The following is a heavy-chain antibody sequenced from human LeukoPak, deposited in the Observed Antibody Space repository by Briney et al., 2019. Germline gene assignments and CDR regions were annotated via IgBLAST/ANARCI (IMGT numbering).Heavy chain of an antibody. J-gene: IGHJ4*02. V-gene: IGHV4-39*07. CDR2: ISYNGGT. CDR3: ARAGCSSTSCYEWNY. Sequence: SETLSLTCTVSGGSISSVSYYWGWIRQPPGKGLEWIGSISYNGGTYYNPSLKSRVTIFVDTSKNQFSLKLSSVTAADTAVYYCARAGCSSTSCYEWNYWGQGTLVAVSS. D-gene: IGHD2-2*01. CDR1: GGSISSVSYY.